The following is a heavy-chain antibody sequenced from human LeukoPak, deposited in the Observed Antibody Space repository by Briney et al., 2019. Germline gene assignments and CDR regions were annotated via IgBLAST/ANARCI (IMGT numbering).Heavy chain of an antibody. V-gene: IGHV4-34*01. D-gene: IGHD2-21*01. J-gene: IGHJ3*02. CDR3: ARGRRWWLPEAFDI. Sequence: SETLSLTCAVYGGSFSGYYWSWIRQPPGKGLEWIGEINHSGSTNYNPSLKSRVTISVDTSKNQFSLKLSSVTAADTAVYYCARGRRWWLPEAFDIWGQGTMVTVSS. CDR2: INHSGST. CDR1: GGSFSGYY.